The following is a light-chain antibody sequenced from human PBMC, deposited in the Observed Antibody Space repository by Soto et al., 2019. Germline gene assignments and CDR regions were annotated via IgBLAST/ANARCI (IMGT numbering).Light chain of an antibody. V-gene: IGKV3-11*01. CDR1: QSVSSY. CDR2: DAS. J-gene: IGKJ4*01. CDR3: QQRSNWPGLT. Sequence: EIVLTQSPATLSLSPGDRATLSCRASQSVSSYLAWYQQKPGQAPRLLIYDASNKATGIPARFSGSGSGTDFSLTISSREPEDFAVYYCQQRSNWPGLTFGGGTKVEIK.